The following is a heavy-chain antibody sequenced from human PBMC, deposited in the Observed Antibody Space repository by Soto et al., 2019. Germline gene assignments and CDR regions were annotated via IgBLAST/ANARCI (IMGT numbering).Heavy chain of an antibody. Sequence: GGSLRLSWAASGFTFSSYAMSWVLQAPGKGLEWVSAISGSGGSTYYADSVKGRFTISRDNSKNTLYLQMNSLRAEDTAVYYCAKVYSNECELTFDYWGQGTLVTVSS. D-gene: IGHD1-26*01. V-gene: IGHV3-23*01. J-gene: IGHJ4*02. CDR3: AKVYSNECELTFDY. CDR2: ISGSGGST. CDR1: GFTFSSYA.